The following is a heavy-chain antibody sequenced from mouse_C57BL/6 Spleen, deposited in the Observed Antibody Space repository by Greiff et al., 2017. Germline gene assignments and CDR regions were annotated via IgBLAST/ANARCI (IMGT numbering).Heavy chain of an antibody. CDR1: GYTFTSYW. CDR3: ARRYYGSSYSYWYFDV. CDR2: IDPSDSYT. J-gene: IGHJ1*03. Sequence: VQLQQPGAELVRPGTSVKLSCKASGYTFTSYWMHWVKQRPGQGLEWIGVIDPSDSYTNYNQKFKGKATLTVDTSSSTAYMQLSSLTSEDSAVYYCARRYYGSSYSYWYFDVWGTGTTVTVSS. D-gene: IGHD1-1*01. V-gene: IGHV1-59*01.